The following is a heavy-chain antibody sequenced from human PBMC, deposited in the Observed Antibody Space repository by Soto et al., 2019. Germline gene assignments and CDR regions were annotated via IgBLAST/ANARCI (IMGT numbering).Heavy chain of an antibody. CDR1: GGSISSYY. CDR2: IYYSGST. J-gene: IGHJ6*03. Sequence: SETLSLTCTVSGGSISSYYWSWIRQPPGKGLGWIGYIYYSGSTNYNPSLKSRVTISVDTSKNQFSLKLSSVTAADTAVYYCARLGLMVAAPNYYMDVWGKGTTVTVSS. CDR3: ARLGLMVAAPNYYMDV. D-gene: IGHD2-15*01. V-gene: IGHV4-59*01.